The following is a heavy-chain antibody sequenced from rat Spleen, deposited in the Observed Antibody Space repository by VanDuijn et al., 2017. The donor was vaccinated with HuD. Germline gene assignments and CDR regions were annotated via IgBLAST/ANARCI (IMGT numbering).Heavy chain of an antibody. J-gene: IGHJ3*01. D-gene: IGHD1-11*01. CDR2: ISYDGSST. V-gene: IGHV5-7*01. CDR3: AKDRNYGGYSEAFAY. CDR1: GFTFSDYN. Sequence: EVQLVESGGGLVQPGRSLKLSCAASGFTFSDYNMAWVRQAPKKGLEWVATISYDGSSTYYRDSVKGRFTISRDNAKSTLYLQMNSLRSEDTATYYCAKDRNYGGYSEAFAYWGQGTLVTVSS.